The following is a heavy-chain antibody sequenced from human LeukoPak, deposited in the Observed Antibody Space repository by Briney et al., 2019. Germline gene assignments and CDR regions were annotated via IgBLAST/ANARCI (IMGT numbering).Heavy chain of an antibody. CDR1: GGSISSYY. V-gene: IGHV4-59*01. Sequence: PSETLSLTCTVSGGSISSYYWSWIRQPPGKGLEWIGYIYYSGSTNYNPSLKSRVTISVDTSKNRFSLKLSSVTAADTAVYYCARGGYGSGSPWSYWGQGTLVTVSS. CDR3: ARGGYGSGSPWSY. J-gene: IGHJ4*02. CDR2: IYYSGST. D-gene: IGHD3-10*01.